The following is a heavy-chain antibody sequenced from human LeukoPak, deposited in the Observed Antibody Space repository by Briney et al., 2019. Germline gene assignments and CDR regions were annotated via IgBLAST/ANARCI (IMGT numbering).Heavy chain of an antibody. D-gene: IGHD4-17*01. V-gene: IGHV4-39*01. CDR1: GGSISSSSYN. CDR3: ARHPYGDYLNWFDP. CDR2: IYYSGST. J-gene: IGHJ5*02. Sequence: PSETLSLTCTVSGGSISSSSYNWDWIRQPPGKGLEWIGRIYYSGSTYYNPSLKSRVTISVDTSRNQFSLKLSSVTAADTAVYYCARHPYGDYLNWFDPWGQGTLVTVSS.